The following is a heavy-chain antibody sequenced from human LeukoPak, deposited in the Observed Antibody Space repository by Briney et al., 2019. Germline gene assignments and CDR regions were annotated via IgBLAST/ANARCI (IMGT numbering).Heavy chain of an antibody. V-gene: IGHV3-21*01. Sequence: GGTVCFTCAASGFTFSSYSMNWDRQAPGKGLEWVSSISSSSSYIYYADSVKGRFTISRDNAKNSLYLQMNSLRAEDTAVYYCARDRAYYCGMDVWGQ. CDR2: ISSSSSYI. D-gene: IGHD3-10*01. CDR3: ARDRAYYCGMDV. CDR1: GFTFSSYS. J-gene: IGHJ6*02.